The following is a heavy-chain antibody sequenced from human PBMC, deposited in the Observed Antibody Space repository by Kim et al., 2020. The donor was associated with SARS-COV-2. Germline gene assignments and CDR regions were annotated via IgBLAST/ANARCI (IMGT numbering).Heavy chain of an antibody. CDR1: GGSISSYY. CDR2: IYYSGST. D-gene: IGHD6-6*01. J-gene: IGHJ6*02. Sequence: SETLSLTCTVSGGSISSYYWSWIRQPPGKGLEWIGYIYYSGSTNYNPSLKSRVTISVDTSKNQFSLKLSSVTAADTAVYYCARGSGGSYSSSSPYYYYGMDVCGQGTTVPVSS. CDR3: ARGSGGSYSSSSPYYYYGMDV. V-gene: IGHV4-59*01.